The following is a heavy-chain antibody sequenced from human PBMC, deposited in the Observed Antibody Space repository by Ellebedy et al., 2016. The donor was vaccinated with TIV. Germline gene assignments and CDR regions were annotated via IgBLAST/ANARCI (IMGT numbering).Heavy chain of an antibody. D-gene: IGHD2-15*01. J-gene: IGHJ2*01. CDR1: GSTLIRHD. V-gene: IGHV3-13*04. CDR2: FGATGSI. CDR3: AREGADDSGYFDV. Sequence: PGGSLRLSCAASGSTLIRHDMHWVRKTAGEGLEWFAGFGATGSIHYKDSVKGRVTISRETAKNSLYLQMNSLRAGETAVYYCAREGADDSGYFDVWGRGTLVTVSS.